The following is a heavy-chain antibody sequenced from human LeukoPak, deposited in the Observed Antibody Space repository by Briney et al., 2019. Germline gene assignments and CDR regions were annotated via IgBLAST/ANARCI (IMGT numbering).Heavy chain of an antibody. D-gene: IGHD5-24*01. CDR3: ARKGRDISRVFWFDS. V-gene: IGHV5-51*01. CDR2: IWPDDSDV. J-gene: IGHJ5*01. CDR1: GSTYTNYW. Sequence: GESLKISCQGSGSTYTNYWIAWVRQMPGKGLEWMGIIWPDDSDVRYSPSFRGQVTISADKSTDTAYLQWSSLKASDTAMYYCARKGRDISRVFWFDSWGQGTLVTVSS.